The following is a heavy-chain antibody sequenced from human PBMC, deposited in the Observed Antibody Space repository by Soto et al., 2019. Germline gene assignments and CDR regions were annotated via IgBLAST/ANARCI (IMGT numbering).Heavy chain of an antibody. Sequence: EVQLLESGGGSVQPGGSLRLSCAASGFTFSSYAMSWVRQAPGKGLEWVSAISGSGGSTYYADSVKGRFTISRDNSKNTLYLQMNSLRAEDTAVYYCAKGIPAGYDFWSGYPRSFDYWGQGTLVTVSS. J-gene: IGHJ4*02. CDR1: GFTFSSYA. V-gene: IGHV3-23*01. D-gene: IGHD3-3*01. CDR2: ISGSGGST. CDR3: AKGIPAGYDFWSGYPRSFDY.